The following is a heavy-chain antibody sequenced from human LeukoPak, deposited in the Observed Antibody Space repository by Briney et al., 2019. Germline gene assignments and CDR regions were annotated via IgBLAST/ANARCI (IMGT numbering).Heavy chain of an antibody. D-gene: IGHD2/OR15-2a*01. Sequence: GGSLRLSCAASGFTFSSYGMHWVRQAPGKGLEWVAVISYDGSNKYYADSVKGRFTISRDNSKNTLYLQMNSLRAEDTAVYYCARDWFHAIDYWGQGTLVTVSS. J-gene: IGHJ4*02. CDR2: ISYDGSNK. V-gene: IGHV3-30*03. CDR1: GFTFSSYG. CDR3: ARDWFHAIDY.